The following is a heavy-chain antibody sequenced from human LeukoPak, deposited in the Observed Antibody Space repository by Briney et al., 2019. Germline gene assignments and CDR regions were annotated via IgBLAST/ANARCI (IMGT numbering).Heavy chain of an antibody. CDR3: ARYCGAASCYFGFDY. CDR2: ISGDGGT. J-gene: IGHJ4*02. V-gene: IGHV3-23*01. D-gene: IGHD2-15*01. Sequence: GSLGLFLSVSGFTFSDYFINLVRQAPGKGPGLVSAISGDGGTYYADSVKGRFTISRDNSKNTLYLQMNSLGGEDTALYYCARYCGAASCYFGFDYWGQGTLVAVAS. CDR1: GFTFSDYF.